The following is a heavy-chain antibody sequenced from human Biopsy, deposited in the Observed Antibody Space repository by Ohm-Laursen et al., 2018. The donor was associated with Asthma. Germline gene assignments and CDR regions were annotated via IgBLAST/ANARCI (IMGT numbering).Heavy chain of an antibody. CDR3: ARASVAASSNWFDP. CDR2: VFYTGIT. V-gene: IGHV4-39*07. D-gene: IGHD6-19*01. CDR1: GFSMDTNSYF. J-gene: IGHJ5*02. Sequence: GTLSLTCTISGFSMDTNSYFWGWIRQPPGKGLEWIGGVFYTGITYYNPSLKGGVTISVDTSKNQFSLKLSSVTAADTAVYYCARASVAASSNWFDPRGQGTLVTVSS.